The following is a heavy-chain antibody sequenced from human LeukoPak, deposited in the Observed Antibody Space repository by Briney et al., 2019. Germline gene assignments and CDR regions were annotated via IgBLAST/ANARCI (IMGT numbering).Heavy chain of an antibody. J-gene: IGHJ5*02. CDR3: AIHYTEDIVVGPAASPETRNNWFDP. V-gene: IGHV4-39*07. CDR1: GGSISSSSYY. Sequence: PSETLSLTCTVSGGSISSSSYYWGWIRQPPGKGLEWIGSIYHSGRTYYNPSLKSRVTISVDTSKNQFSLKLRSVTAADTALYYCAIHYTEDIVVGPAASPETRNNWFDPWGQGTLVTVSS. D-gene: IGHD2-2*01. CDR2: IYHSGRT.